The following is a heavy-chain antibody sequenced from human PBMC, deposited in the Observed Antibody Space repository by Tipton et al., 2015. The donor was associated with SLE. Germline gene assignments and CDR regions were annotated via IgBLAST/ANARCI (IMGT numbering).Heavy chain of an antibody. J-gene: IGHJ6*03. Sequence: TLSLTCTVSGGSISSGGYYWSWIRQHPGKGLEWIGEINHSGSTNYSPSLKSRVTISVDTSKNQFSLKLTSVTAADTAVYYCARAPGLERSYYYYYMDVWGKGTTVTVSS. CDR2: INHSGST. CDR3: ARAPGLERSYYYYYMDV. D-gene: IGHD1-1*01. V-gene: IGHV4-31*03. CDR1: GGSISSGGYY.